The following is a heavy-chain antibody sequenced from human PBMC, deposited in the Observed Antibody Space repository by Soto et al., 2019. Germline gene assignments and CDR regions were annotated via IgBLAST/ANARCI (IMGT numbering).Heavy chain of an antibody. D-gene: IGHD4-17*01. CDR3: ARDTVTTGGYY. Sequence: SETLSLTCTVSGDSISSSDYYWGWIRQPPGKGLEWIGNIYYSGSTNYHPSLKSRVTISVDTSKNQFSLKLSSVTAADTAVYYCARDTVTTGGYYWGQGTLVTVSS. V-gene: IGHV4-61*08. CDR2: IYYSGST. J-gene: IGHJ4*02. CDR1: GDSISSSDYY.